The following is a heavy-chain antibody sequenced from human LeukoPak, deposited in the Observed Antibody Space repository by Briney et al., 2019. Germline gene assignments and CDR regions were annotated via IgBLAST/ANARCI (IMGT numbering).Heavy chain of an antibody. CDR2: ISSSSSYI. D-gene: IGHD3-10*01. CDR1: GFTFSTYS. Sequence: PGGSLRLSCAASGFTFSTYSMNWVRQAPGKGLEWVSSISSSSSYIYYADSVKGRFTISRDNAKNSLYLQMNSLRAEDTAVYYCARDSGREGKPNWFDPWGQGTLVTVSS. J-gene: IGHJ5*02. V-gene: IGHV3-21*01. CDR3: ARDSGREGKPNWFDP.